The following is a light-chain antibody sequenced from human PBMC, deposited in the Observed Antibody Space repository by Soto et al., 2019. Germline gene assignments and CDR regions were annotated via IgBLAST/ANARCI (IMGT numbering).Light chain of an antibody. CDR1: QSVSRN. CDR3: QQYNNWPIT. CDR2: DAS. V-gene: IGKV3D-15*01. J-gene: IGKJ1*01. Sequence: IVLTPSPVTLSLSHGERATLSCMASQSVSRNLAWYQQKPGQAPRLLIYDASTMATGTPARFSGSGSGTKFTLSISSLQSEDFAVYYCQQYNNWPITFGQGTKVDIK.